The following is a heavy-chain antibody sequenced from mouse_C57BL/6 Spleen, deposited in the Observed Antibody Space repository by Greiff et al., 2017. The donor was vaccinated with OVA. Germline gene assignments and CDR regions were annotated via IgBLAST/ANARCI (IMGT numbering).Heavy chain of an antibody. D-gene: IGHD1-1*01. V-gene: IGHV1-52*01. J-gene: IGHJ2*01. CDR3: ARPGHYYGSSYYFDY. CDR1: GYTFTSYW. CDR2: IDPSDSET. Sequence: QVQLQQSGAELVRPGSSVKLSCKASGYTFTSYWMHWVKQRPIQGLEWIGNIDPSDSETHYNQKFKDKATLTVDKSSSTAYMQLSSLTSEDSAVYYCARPGHYYGSSYYFDYWGQGTTLTVSS.